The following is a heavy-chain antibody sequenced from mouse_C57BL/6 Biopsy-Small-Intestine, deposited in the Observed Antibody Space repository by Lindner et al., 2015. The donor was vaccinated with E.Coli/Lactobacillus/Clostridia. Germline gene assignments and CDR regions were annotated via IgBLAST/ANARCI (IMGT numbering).Heavy chain of an antibody. D-gene: IGHD3-2*02. V-gene: IGHV9-3*02. J-gene: IGHJ4*01. CDR2: INPNTGNP. CDR1: GYRFTDYA. Sequence: VKVSCKASGYRFTDYAINWVRQAPGQGLEWMGWINPNTGNPTYAQGFTGRFVFSLDTSVTSAYLQISSLQTEDTAVYYCTRQLNLDFDYWGQGTLVTVSS. CDR3: TRQLNLDFDY.